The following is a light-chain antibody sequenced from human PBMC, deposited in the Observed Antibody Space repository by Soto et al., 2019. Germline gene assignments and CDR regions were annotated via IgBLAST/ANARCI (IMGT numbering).Light chain of an antibody. J-gene: IGLJ2*01. V-gene: IGLV4-69*01. CDR1: SGHSSYA. Sequence: QSVLTQSPSASASLGASVKLTCTLSSGHSSYAIAWHQQQPEKGPRYLMKLKSDGSHTKGDGIPDRFSGSSSGAERYLTISSLQSEDEADYYCQTWGTGHVVFGGGSKLTVL. CDR2: LKSDGSH. CDR3: QTWGTGHVV.